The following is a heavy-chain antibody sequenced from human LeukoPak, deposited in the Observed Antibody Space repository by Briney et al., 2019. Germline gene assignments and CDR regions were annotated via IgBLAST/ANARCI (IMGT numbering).Heavy chain of an antibody. V-gene: IGHV3-21*01. CDR1: GFTFSAYS. J-gene: IGHJ4*02. Sequence: GRSLRLSCEASGFTFSAYSMNWVRQAPGKGLDWVSSISSSGDYLYYADSVRGRFTISRDNANNSLYLQMNSLRAEDTAVYYCARDFYSGDFGWGISPLDYWGQGTLVAVSS. CDR2: ISSSGDYL. CDR3: ARDFYSGDFGWGISPLDY. D-gene: IGHD4-17*01.